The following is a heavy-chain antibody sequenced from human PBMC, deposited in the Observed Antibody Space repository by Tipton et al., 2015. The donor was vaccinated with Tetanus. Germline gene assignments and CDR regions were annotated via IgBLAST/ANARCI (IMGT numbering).Heavy chain of an antibody. CDR2: ISHRGST. CDR1: GGSISSYY. CDR3: ARVRRGCSGGGCYSSFDP. Sequence: GLVKPSGTLSLTCTVSGGSISSYYWSWIRQPPGEGLEWIGYISHRGSTNYNPSLKSRVTMSVDTSKNQFSLRLSSVTAADTAVYYCARVRRGCSGGGCYSSFDPWGQGSLVIVSS. J-gene: IGHJ5*02. D-gene: IGHD2-15*01. V-gene: IGHV4-59*01.